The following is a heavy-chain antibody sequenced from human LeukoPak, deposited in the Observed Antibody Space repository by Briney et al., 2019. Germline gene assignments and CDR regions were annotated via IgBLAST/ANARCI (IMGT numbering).Heavy chain of an antibody. V-gene: IGHV3-30-3*01. CDR3: ARDQYTDAFDI. Sequence: PGRSLRLSCAASGFTFSSYAMHWVRQAPGKGLEWVAVISYDGSNKYYADSVKGRFTISRDNSKNTLYLQMNSLRAEDTAVYYCARDQYTDAFDIWGQGTMVTVSS. J-gene: IGHJ3*02. CDR2: ISYDGSNK. D-gene: IGHD2-2*02. CDR1: GFTFSSYA.